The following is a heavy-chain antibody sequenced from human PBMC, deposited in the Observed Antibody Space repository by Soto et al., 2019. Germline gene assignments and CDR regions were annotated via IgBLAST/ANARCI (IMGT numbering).Heavy chain of an antibody. CDR2: ISGSGGST. CDR3: AKDKSGYDVFDY. V-gene: IGHV3-23*01. D-gene: IGHD5-12*01. J-gene: IGHJ4*02. Sequence: GGCLRLSCAASGFTFSSYAMSWVRQAPWKGLEWVSAISGSGGSTYYADSVKGRFTISRDNSKNTLYLQMNSLRAEDTAVYYCAKDKSGYDVFDYWGQGTLVTVSS. CDR1: GFTFSSYA.